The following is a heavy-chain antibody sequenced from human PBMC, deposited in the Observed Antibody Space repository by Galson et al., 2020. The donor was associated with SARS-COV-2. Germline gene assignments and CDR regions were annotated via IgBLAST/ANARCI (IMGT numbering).Heavy chain of an antibody. V-gene: IGHV4-59*08. Sequence: SETLSLTCTVSGGSISSYYWSWIRQPPGKGLEWIGYIYYSGSTNYNPSLKSRVTISVDTSKNQFSLKLSSVTAADTAVYYCARLSIGYYYYYMDVWGKGTTVTVSS. D-gene: IGHD3-3*02. CDR1: GGSISSYY. CDR3: ARLSIGYYYYYMDV. CDR2: IYYSGST. J-gene: IGHJ6*03.